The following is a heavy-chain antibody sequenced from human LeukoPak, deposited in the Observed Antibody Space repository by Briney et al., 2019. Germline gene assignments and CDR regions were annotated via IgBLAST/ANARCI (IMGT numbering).Heavy chain of an antibody. CDR3: ARSRSRDAFDI. Sequence: GGSLRLSCAASGFTFGSYSMNWVRQAPGKGLEWVSSISSSSSYIYYADSVKGRFTISRDNAKNSLYLQMNSLRAEDTAVYYCARSRSRDAFDIWGQGTMVTVSS. CDR1: GFTFGSYS. V-gene: IGHV3-21*01. D-gene: IGHD2-2*01. J-gene: IGHJ3*02. CDR2: ISSSSSYI.